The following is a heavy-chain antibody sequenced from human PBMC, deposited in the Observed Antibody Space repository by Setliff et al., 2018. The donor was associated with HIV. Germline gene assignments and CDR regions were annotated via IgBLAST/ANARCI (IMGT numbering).Heavy chain of an antibody. CDR1: RFDFNNYW. Sequence: GSLRLSCAASRFDFNNYWMCWVRQAPGKGLEWVANIGQDGSEKNYVDSVKGRFTISRDNAKKSLYLQMNSLRGEDTAVYYCARKLRPGHGMDVWGQGTTVTVSS. CDR2: IGQDGSEK. D-gene: IGHD3-10*01. CDR3: ARKLRPGHGMDV. J-gene: IGHJ6*02. V-gene: IGHV3-7*01.